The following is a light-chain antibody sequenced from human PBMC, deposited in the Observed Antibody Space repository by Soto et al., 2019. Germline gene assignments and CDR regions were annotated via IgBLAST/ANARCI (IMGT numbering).Light chain of an antibody. J-gene: IGKJ4*01. CDR3: QQYGSSPLT. Sequence: EIVLTQSPGTLFLSVGERVTLSCRASQSVSSYLAWYQQTPGQAPRLLIYDTSNRATCTPDRFSGSGSGTDFTLTISRLEPEDFTVYYCQQYGSSPLTFGGGTTVEIK. CDR2: DTS. CDR1: QSVSSY. V-gene: IGKV3-20*01.